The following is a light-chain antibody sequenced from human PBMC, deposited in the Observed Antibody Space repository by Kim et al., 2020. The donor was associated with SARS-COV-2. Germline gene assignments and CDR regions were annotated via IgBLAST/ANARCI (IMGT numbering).Light chain of an antibody. CDR2: DVS. CDR1: SSVVGVYNY. V-gene: IGLV2-14*03. J-gene: IGLJ2*01. Sequence: HSITRSCTGTSSVVGVYNYVSWYQQHPSKSPKLMIYDVSNRPSGVSNRFSGSKSGNTASLTISGLQAEDEADYYCSSYTSSSTPVVFGGGTQLTVL. CDR3: SSYTSSSTPVV.